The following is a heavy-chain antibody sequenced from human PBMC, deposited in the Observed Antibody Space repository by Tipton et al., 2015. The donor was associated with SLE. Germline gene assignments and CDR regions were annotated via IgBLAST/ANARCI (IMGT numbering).Heavy chain of an antibody. CDR2: ISYDGSNK. Sequence: SLRLSCAASGFTFSSYAMHWVRQAPGKGLEWVAVISYDGSNKYYADSVKGRFTISRDNSKNTLYLQMNSLRAADTAVYYCASIAFRGVDIWGQGTMVTVSS. CDR3: ASIAFRGVDI. V-gene: IGHV3-30*14. J-gene: IGHJ3*02. CDR1: GFTFSSYA. D-gene: IGHD3-10*01.